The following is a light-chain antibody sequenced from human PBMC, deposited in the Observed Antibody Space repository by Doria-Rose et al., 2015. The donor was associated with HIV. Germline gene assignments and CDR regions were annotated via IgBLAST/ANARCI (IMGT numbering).Light chain of an antibody. CDR3: QQYDSAPWT. V-gene: IGKV4-1*01. Sequence: SNNKNNLAWYQQKPGQPPKLLIYWASTRESGVPDRFSGSGSGTEFTLTISSLQAEDVAVYYCQQYDSAPWTFGQGTKVEV. CDR2: WAS. CDR1: SNNKNN. J-gene: IGKJ1*01.